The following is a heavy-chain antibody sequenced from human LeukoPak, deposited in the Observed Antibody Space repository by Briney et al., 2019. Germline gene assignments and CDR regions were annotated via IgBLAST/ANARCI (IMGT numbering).Heavy chain of an antibody. J-gene: IGHJ6*03. D-gene: IGHD3-3*01. CDR2: TYYRSKWYN. V-gene: IGHV6-1*01. Sequence: SWTLSLTCAISGDSVSSNSAAWNWIRQSPSRGLEWLGRTYYRSKWYNDYAVSVKSRITINPDTSKNQFSLQLNSVTPEDTAVYYCAREHDFWSGYYTTSYMDVWGKGTTVTVSS. CDR1: GDSVSSNSAA. CDR3: AREHDFWSGYYTTSYMDV.